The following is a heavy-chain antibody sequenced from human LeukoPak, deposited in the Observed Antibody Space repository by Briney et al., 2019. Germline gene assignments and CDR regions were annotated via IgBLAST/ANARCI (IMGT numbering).Heavy chain of an antibody. CDR2: IEYSGGSA. Sequence: GGSLRLSCIVSGFTLSSYEMSWIRQAPGKGLEWVASIEYSGGSAYYADSVKGRFSISRDNSKNTLYLQMISLRDEDTAIYYCAKRGTIWGQGTLVTVSS. V-gene: IGHV3-23*01. J-gene: IGHJ4*02. CDR3: AKRGTI. D-gene: IGHD2-8*01. CDR1: GFTLSSYE.